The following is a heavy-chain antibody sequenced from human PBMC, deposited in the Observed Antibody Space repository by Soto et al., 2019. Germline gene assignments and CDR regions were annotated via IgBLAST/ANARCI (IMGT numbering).Heavy chain of an antibody. CDR2: TYSGGIT. CDR1: GFTVRSNY. V-gene: IGHV3-66*01. J-gene: IGHJ6*03. D-gene: IGHD6-13*01. CDR3: AREGTSAAGIHYYSMDV. Sequence: EVQRVESGGGLVQPGGSLSLSCAASGFTVRSNYMSWVRQAPGKGLEWVSVTYSGGITYYADSVKDSFTISRDNAKNTLYLQMTSLRAEDTAVYYCAREGTSAAGIHYYSMDVWGKGTTVTVSS.